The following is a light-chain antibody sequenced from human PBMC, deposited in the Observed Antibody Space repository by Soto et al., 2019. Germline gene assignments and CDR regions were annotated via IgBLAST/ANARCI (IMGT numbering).Light chain of an antibody. CDR2: STN. CDR3: VLYMGSDLNWV. CDR1: SGSVSTSYY. Sequence: QTVVTQEPSFSVSPGGTVTLTCGLSSGSVSTSYYPSWYQQTPGQAPRTLIYSTNTRSSGVPDRFSGSILGNKAALTITGAQADDESDYYCVLYMGSDLNWVFGGGTQLTVL. V-gene: IGLV8-61*01. J-gene: IGLJ3*02.